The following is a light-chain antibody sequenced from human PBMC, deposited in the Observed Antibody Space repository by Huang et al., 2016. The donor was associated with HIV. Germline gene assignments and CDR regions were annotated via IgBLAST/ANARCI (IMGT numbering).Light chain of an antibody. J-gene: IGKJ1*01. V-gene: IGKV3-20*01. CDR1: QSVLAYY. CDR3: HRYGSPPWT. Sequence: EIVLTQSPGSLSLSRGERATLSCRASQSVLAYYLAWYQQKPGQDPRFLSQAASSRAGGSPGRFIGSGSGTAFTLTISRLEPEDSAVYFCHRYGSPPWTFGQGTRVEIK. CDR2: AAS.